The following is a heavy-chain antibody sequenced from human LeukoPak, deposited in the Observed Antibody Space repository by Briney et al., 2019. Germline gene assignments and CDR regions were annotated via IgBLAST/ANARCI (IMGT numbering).Heavy chain of an antibody. J-gene: IGHJ5*02. CDR2: TIPIFGTA. Sequence: SVKVSCKASGGTFSSYAISWVRQAPGQGLEWMGGTIPIFGTANYAQKFQGRVTITADESTSTAYMELSSLRSEDTAVYYCARLYCSSTSCYRRSWFDPWGQGTLVTVSS. D-gene: IGHD2-2*01. CDR1: GGTFSSYA. CDR3: ARLYCSSTSCYRRSWFDP. V-gene: IGHV1-69*13.